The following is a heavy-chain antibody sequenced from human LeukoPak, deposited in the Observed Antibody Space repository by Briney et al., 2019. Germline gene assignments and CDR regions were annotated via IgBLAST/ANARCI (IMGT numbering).Heavy chain of an antibody. D-gene: IGHD3-22*01. V-gene: IGHV4-31*03. Sequence: SETLSLTCTVSGGSISSGGYYWSWIRQHPGKGLEWIGDIYYSGSTYYNPSLKSRVTMSVDTSKNQFSLKLSSVTAADTAIYYCARENPSVYYNRPIAYWGQGTLVTVSS. CDR3: ARENPSVYYNRPIAY. CDR1: GGSISSGGYY. J-gene: IGHJ4*02. CDR2: IYYSGST.